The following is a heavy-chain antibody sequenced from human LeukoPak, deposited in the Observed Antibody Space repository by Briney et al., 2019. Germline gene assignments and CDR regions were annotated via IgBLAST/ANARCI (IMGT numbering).Heavy chain of an antibody. J-gene: IGHJ4*02. CDR1: GFTFSSYS. Sequence: TGGSLRLSCAASGFTFSSYSMNWVRQAPGKGLEWVSSISSSSSYIYYADSMKGRFTISRDNAKNSLYLQMNSLRAEDTAVYYCARDGAREGYSSGWTTFDYWGQGTLVTVSS. CDR3: ARDGAREGYSSGWTTFDY. D-gene: IGHD6-19*01. V-gene: IGHV3-21*01. CDR2: ISSSSSYI.